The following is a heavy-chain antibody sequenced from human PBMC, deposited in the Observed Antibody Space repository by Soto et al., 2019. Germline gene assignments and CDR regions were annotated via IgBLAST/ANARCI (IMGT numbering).Heavy chain of an antibody. CDR2: IYHSGSP. CDR3: ARDALLWFGELTDYYYYGMDV. Sequence: YETLSLTCAVSGGTISSSNWWSWVGQPPGNVLEWIWEIYHSGSPNYNPSLKSRVTTSVDKSKNQFSLKLSSVTAADTAVYYCARDALLWFGELTDYYYYGMDVWGQGTTVT. CDR1: GGTISSSNW. J-gene: IGHJ6*02. V-gene: IGHV4-4*02. D-gene: IGHD3-10*01.